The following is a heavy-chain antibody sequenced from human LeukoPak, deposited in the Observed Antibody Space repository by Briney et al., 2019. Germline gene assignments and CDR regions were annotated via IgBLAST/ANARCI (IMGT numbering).Heavy chain of an antibody. CDR2: ISGSGGST. D-gene: IGHD5-12*01. Sequence: HPGGSLRLSCAASGFTFSSYAMSWFRQAPGKGLEWVSAISGSGGSTYYADSVKGRFTISRDNSKNTLYLQMNSLRAEDTAVYYCAKDRRGYSGYADYWGQGTLVTVSS. CDR1: GFTFSSYA. J-gene: IGHJ4*02. V-gene: IGHV3-23*01. CDR3: AKDRRGYSGYADY.